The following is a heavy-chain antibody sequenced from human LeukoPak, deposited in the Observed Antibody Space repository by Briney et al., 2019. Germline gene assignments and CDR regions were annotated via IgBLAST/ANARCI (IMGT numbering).Heavy chain of an antibody. Sequence: RPSQTLSLTCTVSGGSISSGGYYWSWIRQHPGKGLEWIGYIYYSGGTYYNPSLKSRVTISVDTSKNQFSLKLSSVTAADTAVYYCARNYYDSSGYYHDALFDYWGQGTLVTVSS. J-gene: IGHJ4*02. V-gene: IGHV4-31*03. D-gene: IGHD3-22*01. CDR2: IYYSGGT. CDR3: ARNYYDSSGYYHDALFDY. CDR1: GGSISSGGYY.